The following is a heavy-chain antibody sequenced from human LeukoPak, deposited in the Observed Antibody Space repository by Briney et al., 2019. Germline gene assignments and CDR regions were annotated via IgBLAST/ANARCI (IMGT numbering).Heavy chain of an antibody. D-gene: IGHD6-19*01. CDR1: GFTFSSYA. CDR3: ASDNSSGWYYFDY. J-gene: IGHJ4*02. CDR2: ISGSGGST. V-gene: IGHV3-23*01. Sequence: GRSLRLSCAASGFTFSSYAMHWVRQAPGKGLEWVSAISGSGGSTYYADSVKGRFTISRDNSKNTLYLQMNSLRAEDTAVYYCASDNSSGWYYFDYWGQGTLVTVSS.